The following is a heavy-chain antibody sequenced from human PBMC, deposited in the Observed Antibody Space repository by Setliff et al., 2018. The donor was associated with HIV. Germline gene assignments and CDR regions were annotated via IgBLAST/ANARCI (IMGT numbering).Heavy chain of an antibody. CDR1: HFTFTNYG. V-gene: IGHV1-69*05. D-gene: IGHD1-26*01. CDR3: ARGSAVGGTTTTAFSS. Sequence: SVKVSCKGLHFTFTNYGITWVRQAPGQGLEWMGGIIPIFGTANYAQKFQGRVTITTDESTSTAYMELSSLRSEDTAVYYCARGSAVGGTTTTAFSSWGQGTLVTVSS. CDR2: IIPIFGTA. J-gene: IGHJ5*02.